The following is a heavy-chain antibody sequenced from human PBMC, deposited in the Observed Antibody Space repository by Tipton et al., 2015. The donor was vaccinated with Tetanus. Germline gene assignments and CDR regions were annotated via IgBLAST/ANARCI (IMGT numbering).Heavy chain of an antibody. D-gene: IGHD3-3*01. V-gene: IGHV4-61*08. CDR1: GGSVNSGGYY. Sequence: TLSLTCTVSGGSVNSGGYYWSWIRQPPGKGLEWIGYASYSGSSNYNPSLKSRVIISIDASKNQFSVKLSSVAAADATVYYCARAYDLWSGRLDVWGQGTLVTVSS. CDR2: ASYSGSS. J-gene: IGHJ4*02. CDR3: ARAYDLWSGRLDV.